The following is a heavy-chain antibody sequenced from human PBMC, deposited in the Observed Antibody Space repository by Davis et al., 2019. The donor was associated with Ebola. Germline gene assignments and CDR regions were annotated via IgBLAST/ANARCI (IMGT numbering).Heavy chain of an antibody. D-gene: IGHD1-26*01. CDR1: GFTFSSYG. Sequence: PGGSLRLSCAASGFTFSSYGMHWVRQAPGKGLEWVAVISYDGSNKYYADSVKGRFTISRDNSKNTLYLQMNSLRAEDTAVYYCARAYGSYGDAFDIWGQGTMVTVSS. J-gene: IGHJ3*02. CDR3: ARAYGSYGDAFDI. V-gene: IGHV3-30*03. CDR2: ISYDGSNK.